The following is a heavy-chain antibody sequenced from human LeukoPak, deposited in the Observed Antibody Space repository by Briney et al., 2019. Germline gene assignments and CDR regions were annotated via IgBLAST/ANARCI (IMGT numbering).Heavy chain of an antibody. CDR3: ARLYYDSSGYYYLDY. D-gene: IGHD3-22*01. V-gene: IGHV4-34*01. Sequence: SETLSLTCAVYGGSFSGYYWSWIRQPPGKGLEWIGEINHSGSTNYNPSLKSRVTISVDTSKNQFSLKLSSVTAADTAVYYCARLYYDSSGYYYLDYWGQGTLVTVSS. CDR1: GGSFSGYY. J-gene: IGHJ4*02. CDR2: INHSGST.